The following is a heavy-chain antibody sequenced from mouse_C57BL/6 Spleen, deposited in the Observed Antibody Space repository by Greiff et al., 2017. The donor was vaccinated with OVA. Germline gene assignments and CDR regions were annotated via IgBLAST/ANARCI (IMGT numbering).Heavy chain of an antibody. CDR3: ARDRNYSNYGNAMDY. Sequence: DVMLVESGGGLVKPGGSLKLSCAASGFTFSSYAMSWVRQTPEKRLEWVATISDGGSYTYYPDNVKGRFTISRANAKNNLYLQMSHLKSEDTAMYYGARDRNYSNYGNAMDYGGQGTSGTGSS. J-gene: IGHJ4*01. D-gene: IGHD2-5*01. CDR1: GFTFSSYA. CDR2: ISDGGSYT. V-gene: IGHV5-4*01.